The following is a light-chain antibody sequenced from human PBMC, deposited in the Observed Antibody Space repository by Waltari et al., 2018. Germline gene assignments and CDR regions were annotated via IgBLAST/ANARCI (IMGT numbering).Light chain of an antibody. V-gene: IGKV3-11*01. CDR1: QTVTSY. Sequence: EIVLTQSPATLSLSPGERATLPCRASQTVTSYLACYQQKPGQAPGLLTYNASNRANGIPARFSGSGSGTDFTLTISSLEPEDFAVYYCQQYNSDDWTFGQGTKVEI. CDR3: QQYNSDDWT. J-gene: IGKJ1*01. CDR2: NAS.